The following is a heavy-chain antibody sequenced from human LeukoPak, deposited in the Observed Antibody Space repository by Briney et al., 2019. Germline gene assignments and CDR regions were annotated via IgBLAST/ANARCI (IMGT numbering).Heavy chain of an antibody. J-gene: IGHJ6*02. CDR2: INPSGGTT. D-gene: IGHD1-14*01. CDR3: ARDLFRAAGSTYYGMDV. Sequence: ASVTASFKACGYTFPIYYLQCVRQAPGQGLEWMGIINPSGGTTSYAQKFQGRVTLTRDTSTSTVNMEMRSLRSEDTAVYYCARDLFRAAGSTYYGMDVWGQGTMVTVSS. V-gene: IGHV1-46*01. CDR1: GYTFPIYY.